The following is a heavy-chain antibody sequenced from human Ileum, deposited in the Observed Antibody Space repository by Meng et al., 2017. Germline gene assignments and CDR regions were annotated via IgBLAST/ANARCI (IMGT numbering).Heavy chain of an antibody. CDR1: GYTFKNYA. CDR2: IHTDTGNP. Sequence: QLVPSASELQEPGASGKVSCKAAGYTFKNYAVTWVQQAPGQGLEWMGWIHTDTGNPTYDQGFTGRFVFSLDTSVNTAYLQISGLKAEDTAVYYCARPGGYCSDLDCYPAEWGQGTLVTVSS. CDR3: ARPGGYCSDLDCYPAE. D-gene: IGHD2-15*01. V-gene: IGHV7-4-1*02. J-gene: IGHJ4*02.